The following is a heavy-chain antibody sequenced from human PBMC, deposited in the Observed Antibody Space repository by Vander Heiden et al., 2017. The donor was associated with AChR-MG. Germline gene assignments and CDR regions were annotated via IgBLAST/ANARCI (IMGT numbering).Heavy chain of an antibody. Sequence: EVQLVESGGGLVKPGGSLRLSCAASGFTFSSYSMNWVRQASGKGLEWVSSISSSSSYIYYADSVKGRFTISRDNAKNSLYLQMNSLRAEDTAVYYCAREADIWTHPYYYGMDVWGQGTTVTVSS. CDR3: AREADIWTHPYYYGMDV. D-gene: IGHD3-9*01. J-gene: IGHJ6*02. CDR1: GFTFSSYS. V-gene: IGHV3-21*01. CDR2: ISSSSSYI.